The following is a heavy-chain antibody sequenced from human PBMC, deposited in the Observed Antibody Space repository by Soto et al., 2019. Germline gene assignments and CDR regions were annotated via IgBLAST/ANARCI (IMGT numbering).Heavy chain of an antibody. CDR3: GRDRYSGGRVWFGP. J-gene: IGHJ5*02. CDR1: GFTFNNHA. V-gene: IGHV3-30-3*01. CDR2: IAFDGNKK. Sequence: GGSLRLSCAASGFTFNNHAMHWVRQAPGKGLEWVANIAFDGNKKIYADSVRGRFTISRDNSKNTLYLQLNSLRSEDTGFYYCGRDRYSGGRVWFGPRGQGTLVTVSS. D-gene: IGHD6-19*01.